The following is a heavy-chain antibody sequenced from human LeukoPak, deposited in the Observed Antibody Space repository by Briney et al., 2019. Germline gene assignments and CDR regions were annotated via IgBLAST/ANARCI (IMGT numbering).Heavy chain of an antibody. CDR2: ISRSGDST. Sequence: GSLRLSCAASGFTFSSYGMHWVRQTPGKGLEWVASISRSGDSTNYADSVKGRFTISRDNSKNTLSLQMTSLRAEDTAIYYCAKDVYDTSGYYGLMSDHWGRGTLVTVSS. D-gene: IGHD3-22*01. V-gene: IGHV3-23*01. CDR3: AKDVYDTSGYYGLMSDH. CDR1: GFTFSSYG. J-gene: IGHJ4*02.